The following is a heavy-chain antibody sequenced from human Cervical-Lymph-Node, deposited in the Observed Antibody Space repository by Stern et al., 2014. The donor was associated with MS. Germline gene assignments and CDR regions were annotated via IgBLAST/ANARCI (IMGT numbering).Heavy chain of an antibody. CDR1: GFNFNNVW. Sequence: EVQLVESGGGLVKPGESLRLSCAASGFNFNNVWMSWVRQAPGKGLEWVGRIKSNADGASADYVAPVNGTFTISRDDSRNTVSLQMNSLKTEDTAVYYCTTGTTGPRNYWGQGTLVTVSS. CDR3: TTGTTGPRNY. V-gene: IGHV3-15*01. J-gene: IGHJ4*02. CDR2: IKSNADGASA. D-gene: IGHD1-7*01.